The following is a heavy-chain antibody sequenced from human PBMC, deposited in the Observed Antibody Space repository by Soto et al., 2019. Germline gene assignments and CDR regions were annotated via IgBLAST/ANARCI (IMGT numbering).Heavy chain of an antibody. CDR3: AGGDEVFGVVIYYYYYGMHV. CDR2: ISSNGGST. V-gene: IGHV3-64D*06. D-gene: IGHD3-3*01. Sequence: PXGSLILSFSASGFTFSSYAMHWVRQAPGKGLEYVSAISSNGGSTYYADSVKGRFTISRDNSKNTLYLQMSSLRAEDTAVYYCAGGDEVFGVVIYYYYYGMHVWGQGTTVTVSS. CDR1: GFTFSSYA. J-gene: IGHJ6*02.